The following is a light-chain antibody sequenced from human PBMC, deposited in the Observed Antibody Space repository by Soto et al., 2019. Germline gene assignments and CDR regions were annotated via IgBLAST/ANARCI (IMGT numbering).Light chain of an antibody. V-gene: IGKV1-39*01. CDR2: AAS. CDR1: QSISTF. CDR3: QQLNTFPIT. Sequence: DIQMTQSPSSLSASVGDRVTITCRASQSISTFLNWYQQEPGKAPKLLIYAASTLQSGVPSGFSGSGSGTDFALTSSSLQPEDFATYYCQQLNTFPITFGQGTRLEIK. J-gene: IGKJ5*01.